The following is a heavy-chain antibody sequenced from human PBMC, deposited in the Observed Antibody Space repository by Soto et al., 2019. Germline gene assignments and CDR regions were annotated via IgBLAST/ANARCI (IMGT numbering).Heavy chain of an antibody. Sequence: EVQLVESGGGLVKPGGSLRLSCAASGFTFSSYSMNWVRQAPGKGLEWVSSISSSSSYIYYADSVKGRFTISRDNAKNPLYLQMNSLRAEDTAVYYWARDQPGYSYGYGLGYWGQGTLVTVS. CDR3: ARDQPGYSYGYGLGY. CDR1: GFTFSSYS. D-gene: IGHD5-18*01. V-gene: IGHV3-21*06. CDR2: ISSSSSYI. J-gene: IGHJ4*02.